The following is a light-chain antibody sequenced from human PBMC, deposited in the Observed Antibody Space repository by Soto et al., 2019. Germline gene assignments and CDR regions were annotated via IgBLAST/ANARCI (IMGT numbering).Light chain of an antibody. Sequence: EIVLTQSPGTLSLSPGERATHSCRASQSVSSNFLAWYQQRAGQAPRLLIHGASTRATGVPDRFSGTESGTDFTLTISRLEPEDFAVYYCQQYGSSPGFGQGTKVEIK. CDR3: QQYGSSPG. J-gene: IGKJ1*01. V-gene: IGKV3-20*01. CDR1: QSVSSNF. CDR2: GAS.